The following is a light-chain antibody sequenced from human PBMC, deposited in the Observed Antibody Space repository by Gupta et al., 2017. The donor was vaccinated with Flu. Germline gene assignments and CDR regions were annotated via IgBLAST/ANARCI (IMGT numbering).Light chain of an antibody. CDR3: GTWDNSLSGGV. Sequence: KVTISCSGSSSNIGNNYVSWYQQLPGSAPKLVIYENNRRPSGIPDRFSGSRSGTSATLGITGLQIGDEADYYCGTWDNSLSGGVFGGGTKLTVL. CDR2: ENN. CDR1: SSNIGNNY. J-gene: IGLJ2*01. V-gene: IGLV1-51*02.